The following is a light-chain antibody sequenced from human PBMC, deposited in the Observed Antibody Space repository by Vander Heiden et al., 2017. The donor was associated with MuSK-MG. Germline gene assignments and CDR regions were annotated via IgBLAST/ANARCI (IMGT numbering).Light chain of an antibody. Sequence: DIQMTQSPSTLSVSVGDRVTITCRASQTVYNWLAWYQQKPGKAPKLLISYASSLESGVPSRFSGSRSGTDFTLTISSLQPEDIATYYCQQYNTYPLTFGGGTKVEIK. V-gene: IGKV1-5*01. CDR1: QTVYNW. CDR2: YAS. J-gene: IGKJ4*01. CDR3: QQYNTYPLT.